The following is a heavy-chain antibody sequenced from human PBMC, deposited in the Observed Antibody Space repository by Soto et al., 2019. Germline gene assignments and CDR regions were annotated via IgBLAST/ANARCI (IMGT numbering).Heavy chain of an antibody. Sequence: QVQLVESGGGVVQPGRSLRLSCAASGFTFSSYGMHWVRQAPGKGLEWVALIAYDGSDKYYADSVKGRFTISRDNANNTLDMQTNSQREEDADGYDCGAGQDISDYWGQGTLVTVSS. CDR2: IAYDGSDK. CDR1: GFTFSSYG. D-gene: IGHD6-13*01. J-gene: IGHJ4*02. CDR3: GAGQDISDY. V-gene: IGHV3-30*03.